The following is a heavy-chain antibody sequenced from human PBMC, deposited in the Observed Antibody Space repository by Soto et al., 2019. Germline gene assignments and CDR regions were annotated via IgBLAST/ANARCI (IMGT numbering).Heavy chain of an antibody. CDR1: GGSISSGDYY. D-gene: IGHD3-10*01. Sequence: QVQLQESGPGLVKPSQTLSLTCTVSGGSISSGDYYWSWIRQPPGKGLEWIGYIYYSGSTYYNPSRTSRVTLSVDTSKNHFSLTLSSVTAADTAVYYCARVGGFGATTIDYWGQGTLVTVSS. CDR2: IYYSGST. J-gene: IGHJ4*02. CDR3: ARVGGFGATTIDY. V-gene: IGHV4-30-4*01.